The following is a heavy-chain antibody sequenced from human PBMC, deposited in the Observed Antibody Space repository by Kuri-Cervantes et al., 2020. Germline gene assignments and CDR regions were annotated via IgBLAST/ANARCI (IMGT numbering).Heavy chain of an antibody. V-gene: IGHV1-18*01. CDR3: ARENGLQFLEWLSPKIMDV. J-gene: IGHJ6*03. Sequence: SVKVSCKASGYTFTSYGINWVRQAPGQGLEWLGWSSAYNADSSYAQKFQGRLTMTTDTSTTTAYMELRTLTSDDTAVYYCARENGLQFLEWLSPKIMDVWGKGTTVTVSS. D-gene: IGHD3-3*01. CDR2: SSAYNADS. CDR1: GYTFTSYG.